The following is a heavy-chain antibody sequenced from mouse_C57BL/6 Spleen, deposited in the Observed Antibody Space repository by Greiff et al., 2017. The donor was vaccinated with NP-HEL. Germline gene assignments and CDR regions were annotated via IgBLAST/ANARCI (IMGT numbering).Heavy chain of an antibody. J-gene: IGHJ4*01. CDR1: GYTFTSYW. Sequence: QVQLKQPGTELVKPGASVKLSCKASGYTFTSYWMHWVKQRPGQGLEWIGNINPSNGGTNYNEKFKSKATLTVDKSSSTAYMQLSRLTSEDSAVYYCARKGIYYGSSYDYYAMDYWGQGTSVTVSS. CDR2: INPSNGGT. D-gene: IGHD1-1*01. CDR3: ARKGIYYGSSYDYYAMDY. V-gene: IGHV1-53*01.